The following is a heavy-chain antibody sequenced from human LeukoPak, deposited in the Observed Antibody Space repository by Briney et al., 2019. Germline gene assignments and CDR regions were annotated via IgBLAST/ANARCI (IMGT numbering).Heavy chain of an antibody. D-gene: IGHD5-18*01. J-gene: IGHJ4*02. Sequence: SETLSLTFTVSGASISSYYWSWIRQPPGKVLEWIGYIYYSGSTNYNPSLKSRVTISVDTSKNLFSLKLSSVNAVDTAVYYCARAQSYGTLDYWGQGTLVTVSS. V-gene: IGHV4-59*01. CDR3: ARAQSYGTLDY. CDR1: GASISSYY. CDR2: IYYSGST.